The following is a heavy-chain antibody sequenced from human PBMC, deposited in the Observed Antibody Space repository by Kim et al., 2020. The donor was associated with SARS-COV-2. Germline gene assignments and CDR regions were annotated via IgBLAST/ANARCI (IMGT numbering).Heavy chain of an antibody. D-gene: IGHD3-22*01. CDR2: IIPILGIA. Sequence: SVKVSCKASGGTFSSYTISWVRQAPGQGLEWMGRIIPILGIANYAQKFQGRVTITADKSTSTAYMELSSLRSEDTAVYYCARDIDTERLFGWVYDSSGYSHYYYGMDVWGQGTTVTVSS. J-gene: IGHJ6*02. CDR1: GGTFSSYT. V-gene: IGHV1-69*04. CDR3: ARDIDTERLFGWVYDSSGYSHYYYGMDV.